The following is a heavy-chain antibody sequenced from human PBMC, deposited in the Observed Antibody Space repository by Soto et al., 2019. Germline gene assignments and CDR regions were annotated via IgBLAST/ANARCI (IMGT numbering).Heavy chain of an antibody. CDR3: AHPKSYHGVHGGAFDI. V-gene: IGHV2-5*02. CDR1: GFSLSTSGEG. Sequence: QITLKESGPTLVTPTQTLTLTCTFSGFSLSTSGEGVGWIRQPPGKALECLALIYWDDNKRYSPSLQSRLTITKDTSKNQVVLTMTNMDPVDTATYYCAHPKSYHGVHGGAFDIWGQGTMVAVSS. CDR2: IYWDDNK. D-gene: IGHD3-10*01. J-gene: IGHJ3*02.